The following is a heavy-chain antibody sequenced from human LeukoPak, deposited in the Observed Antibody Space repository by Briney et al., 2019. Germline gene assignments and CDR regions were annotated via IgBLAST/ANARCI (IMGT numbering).Heavy chain of an antibody. Sequence: PGGSLRVSCAASGFTLSDYYMTRIRQSPGKGLEWISYISGNSPYRTYADSVEGRFTVSRDNAQNSLHLQMNSLTAEDTAVYYCGSGHLASLHAFDIWGQGTKVTVSS. CDR1: GFTLSDYY. D-gene: IGHD6-25*01. J-gene: IGHJ3*02. CDR2: ISGNSPYR. CDR3: GSGHLASLHAFDI. V-gene: IGHV3-11*06.